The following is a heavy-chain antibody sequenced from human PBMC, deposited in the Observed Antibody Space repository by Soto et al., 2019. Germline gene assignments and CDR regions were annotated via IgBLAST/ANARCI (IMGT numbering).Heavy chain of an antibody. J-gene: IGHJ4*02. Sequence: PGGPLRLSCSASGFTFSIYAMTWVRQAPGKGLEWVSGLSSSGGTTHYADSVKGRFTISRDNSKNTLFLQMNSLRAEDTAVYYCAKLPRGSSPENDYWGQGTLVTVSS. V-gene: IGHV3-23*01. CDR2: LSSSGGTT. D-gene: IGHD6-6*01. CDR3: AKLPRGSSPENDY. CDR1: GFTFSIYA.